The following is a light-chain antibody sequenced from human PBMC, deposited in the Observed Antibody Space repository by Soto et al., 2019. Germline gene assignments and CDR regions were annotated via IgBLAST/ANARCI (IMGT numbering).Light chain of an antibody. Sequence: QSALTQPASVSGSPGQSITISCTGTSSDVGGYNYVSWYQQHPGKAPKLMIYDVSNRPSWVSNRFSGSKSGNTASLTIYCLQDEDEADYYCSSYTSSSTSYVFGTGTKLTVL. CDR2: DVS. J-gene: IGLJ1*01. CDR1: SSDVGGYNY. V-gene: IGLV2-14*01. CDR3: SSYTSSSTSYV.